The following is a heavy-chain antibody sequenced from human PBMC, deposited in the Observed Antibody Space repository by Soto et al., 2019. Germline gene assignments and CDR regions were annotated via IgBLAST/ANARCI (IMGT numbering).Heavy chain of an antibody. V-gene: IGHV3-23*01. CDR3: AKTPGAPYSSSWYLYGYYFDY. CDR2: ITASGDST. J-gene: IGHJ4*02. CDR1: GFTFSSVA. D-gene: IGHD6-13*01. Sequence: GGSLRLSCAASGFTFSSVAMNWVRQAPGKGLEWVSAITASGDSTYYADSVKGRFTISRDNSKSTLYLQMNSLRAEDTAVYYCAKTPGAPYSSSWYLYGYYFDYWGQGTLVTVSS.